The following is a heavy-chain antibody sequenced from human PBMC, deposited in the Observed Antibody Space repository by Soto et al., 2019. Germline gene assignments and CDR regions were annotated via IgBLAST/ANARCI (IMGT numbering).Heavy chain of an antibody. CDR3: AHREAFWSGSGDFDY. J-gene: IGHJ4*02. D-gene: IGHD3-3*01. CDR1: GFSLSTSGVG. Sequence: SGPTLVNPTQTLTLTCTFSGFSLSTSGVGVGWIRQPPGKALEWLALIYWNDDKRYSPSLKSRLTITKHTSKNQVVLTMTNMDPVDTATYDCAHREAFWSGSGDFDYWGKGTLVTVSS. CDR2: IYWNDDK. V-gene: IGHV2-5*01.